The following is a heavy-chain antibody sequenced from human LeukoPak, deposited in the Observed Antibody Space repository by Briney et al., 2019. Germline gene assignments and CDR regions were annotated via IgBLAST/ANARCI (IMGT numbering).Heavy chain of an antibody. J-gene: IGHJ2*01. D-gene: IGHD6-13*01. V-gene: IGHV3-21*04. CDR1: GFTFSSYS. Sequence: PGGSLRLSCAASGFTFSSYSMNWVRQAPGKGLEWVSSISSSSSYIYYADSVKGRFTISRDNAKNSLYLQMNSLRAEDTALYYCARADSSWYGWYFDLWGRGTLVIVSS. CDR2: ISSSSSYI. CDR3: ARADSSWYGWYFDL.